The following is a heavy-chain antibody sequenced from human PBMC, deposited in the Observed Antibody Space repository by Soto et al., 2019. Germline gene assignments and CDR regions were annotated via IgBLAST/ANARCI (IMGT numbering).Heavy chain of an antibody. CDR1: GFTFSSYA. D-gene: IGHD3-3*01. J-gene: IGHJ4*02. Sequence: QVQLVESGGGVVQPGRSLRLSCAASGFTFSSYAMHWVRQAPGTGLEWVAVISYDGSNKYYADSVKGRFTISRDNSKNTLYVQRNSLRAEDTAVYYCAREHYDFWSGWVDYWGLGTLVTVSS. CDR2: ISYDGSNK. V-gene: IGHV3-30-3*01. CDR3: AREHYDFWSGWVDY.